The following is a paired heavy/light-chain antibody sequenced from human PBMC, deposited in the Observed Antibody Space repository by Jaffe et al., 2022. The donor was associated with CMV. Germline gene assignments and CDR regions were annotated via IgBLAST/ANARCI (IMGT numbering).Heavy chain of an antibody. CDR3: ARFFMTRDY. CDR2: INRDGSEK. V-gene: IGHV3-7*03. CDR1: GFSFSYYW. Sequence: EVQLVESGGGLVQTGGSLRLSCAASGFSFSYYWMTWVRQAPGKGLEWVANINRDGSEKYYVDSVKGRFTISRDKSSLYLEMNSLGAEDTAVYYCARFFMTRDYWGQGTLVTVSS. D-gene: IGHD2-21*02. J-gene: IGHJ4*02.
Light chain of an antibody. Sequence: QPVLTQPPSASASLGASVTLTCTLSSGYSNYKVDWYQQRPGKGPRFVMRVDTGGIVGSKGDGIPDRFSVLGSGLSRNLTIKNIQKEDEGEYHCGADQGTRTTVFGGGTQLTVL. CDR1: SGYSNYK. V-gene: IGLV9-49*03. CDR3: GADQGTRTTV. CDR2: VDTGGIVG. J-gene: IGLJ7*01.